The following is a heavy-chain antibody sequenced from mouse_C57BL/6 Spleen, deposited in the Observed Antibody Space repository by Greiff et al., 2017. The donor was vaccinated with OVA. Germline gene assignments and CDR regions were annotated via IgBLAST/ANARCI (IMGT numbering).Heavy chain of an antibody. CDR3: AKGLPNFDY. CDR1: GYTFTSYW. V-gene: IGHV1-55*01. D-gene: IGHD3-1*01. J-gene: IGHJ2*01. CDR2: IYPGSGST. Sequence: VKLVESGAELVKPGASVKMSCKASGYTFTSYWITWVKQRPGQGLEWIGDIYPGSGSTNYNEKFKSKATLTVDTSSRTAYMQLSSLTAEDSAVYYCAKGLPNFDYWGQGTTLTVSS.